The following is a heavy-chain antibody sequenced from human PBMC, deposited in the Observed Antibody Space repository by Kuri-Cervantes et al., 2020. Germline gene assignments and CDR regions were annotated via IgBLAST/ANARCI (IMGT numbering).Heavy chain of an antibody. D-gene: IGHD4-17*01. CDR2: IDWAGNT. CDR1: GFSLSTSGMC. CDR3: ARSLYGDFVGYFDS. J-gene: IGHJ4*02. V-gene: IGHV2-70*01. Sequence: SGPTLMKPTQTLTLTCAFSGFSLSTSGMCVNWIRQPPGKALEWLALIDWAGNTYTSTSLKTRLTLSKETSANQVVPTMTNMVPVDTATYYCARSLYGDFVGYFDSWGQGIVVTVSS.